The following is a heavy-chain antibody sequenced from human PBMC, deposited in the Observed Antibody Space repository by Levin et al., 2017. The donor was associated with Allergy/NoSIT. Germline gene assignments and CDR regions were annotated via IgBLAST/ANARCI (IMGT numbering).Heavy chain of an antibody. CDR1: GFTVSSNY. V-gene: IGHV3-53*01. J-gene: IGHJ3*02. D-gene: IGHD1-26*01. CDR2: IYSGGST. CDR3: ARDEPGAAGHAFDI. Sequence: PGGSLRLSCAASGFTVSSNYMSWVRQAPGKGLEWVSVIYSGGSTYYADSVKGRFTISRDNSKNTLYLQMNSLRAEDTAVYYCARDEPGAAGHAFDIWGQGTMVTVSS.